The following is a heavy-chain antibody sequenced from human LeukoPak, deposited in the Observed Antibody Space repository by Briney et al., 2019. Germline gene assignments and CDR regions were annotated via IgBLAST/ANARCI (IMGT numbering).Heavy chain of an antibody. CDR1: GGSISSGGYY. J-gene: IGHJ4*02. Sequence: PSETLSLTCTVSGGSISSGGYYWSWIRQHQGKGLEWIGYIYYSGSTYYNPSLKSRVTISVDTSKNQFSLKLSSVTAADTAVYYCARSAGAKDDILTGYSYFDYWGQGTLVTVSS. D-gene: IGHD3-9*01. V-gene: IGHV4-31*03. CDR2: IYYSGST. CDR3: ARSAGAKDDILTGYSYFDY.